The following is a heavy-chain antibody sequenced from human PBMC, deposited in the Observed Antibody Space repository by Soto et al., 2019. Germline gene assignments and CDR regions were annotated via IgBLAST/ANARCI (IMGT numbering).Heavy chain of an antibody. V-gene: IGHV3-33*01. D-gene: IGHD3-22*01. CDR2: IWYDGSNK. CDR1: GFTFSSYG. Sequence: QVQLVESGGGVVQPGRSLRLSCAASGFTFSSYGMHWVRQAPGKGLEWVAVIWYDGSNKYYADYVKGRFTIARDNSKNKLYLQMKSVGAEDTAVCYCSREDDSSGYPQYYFDYWGQGTLVTVSS. CDR3: SREDDSSGYPQYYFDY. J-gene: IGHJ4*02.